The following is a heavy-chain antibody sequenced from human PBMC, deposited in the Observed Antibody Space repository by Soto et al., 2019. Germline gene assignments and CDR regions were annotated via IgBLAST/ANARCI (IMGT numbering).Heavy chain of an antibody. CDR1: GYTFTSYS. J-gene: IGHJ4*02. D-gene: IGHD5-18*01. CDR3: ARDVGYGLIDY. V-gene: IGHV1-18*01. Sequence: QVQLVQSGAEVKKPGASVKVSCKASGYTFTSYSISWVRQAPGQGLEWMGWISAYNGNTYHARKLQGRVTMTTDTPTSTAYMELRSLRSDDTAVYCCARDVGYGLIDYWGQGTRVTVSS. CDR2: ISAYNGNT.